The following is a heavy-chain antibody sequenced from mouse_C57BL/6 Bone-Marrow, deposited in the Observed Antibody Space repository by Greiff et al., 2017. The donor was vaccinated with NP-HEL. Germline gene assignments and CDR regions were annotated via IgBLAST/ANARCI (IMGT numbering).Heavy chain of an antibody. J-gene: IGHJ4*01. Sequence: EVKLMKSGGGLVQPGGSLKLSCAASGFTFSDYGMAWVRQAPRKGPEWVAFISNLAYSIYYADTVTGRFTISRENAKNTLYLEMSSLRSEDTAMYYCARHGWNFYAMDYWGQGTSVTVSS. CDR2: ISNLAYSI. V-gene: IGHV5-15*01. CDR1: GFTFSDYG. CDR3: ARHGWNFYAMDY. D-gene: IGHD1-1*02.